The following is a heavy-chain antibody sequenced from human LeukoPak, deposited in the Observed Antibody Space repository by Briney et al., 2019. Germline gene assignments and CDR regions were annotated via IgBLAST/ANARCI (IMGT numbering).Heavy chain of an antibody. CDR3: ARPLRRGAEWTVSRVDGFDI. J-gene: IGHJ3*02. CDR1: GFTFSSYA. D-gene: IGHD3-3*01. V-gene: IGHV3-64*01. Sequence: GGSLRLSCAASGFTFSSYAMHWVRQAPGKGLEFVSAISSNGRNIYYANSVKGRFTVARDNSKNTLYLQMGSLRAEDMAVYYCARPLRRGAEWTVSRVDGFDIWGHGTKVTVSS. CDR2: ISSNGRNI.